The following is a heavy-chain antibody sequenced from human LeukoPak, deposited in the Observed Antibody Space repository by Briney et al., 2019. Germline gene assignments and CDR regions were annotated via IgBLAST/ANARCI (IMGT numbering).Heavy chain of an antibody. V-gene: IGHV3-9*01. D-gene: IGHD3-22*01. CDR3: AKAGRTMKPEAFDY. Sequence: GGSLRLSCAASGFTFDDYAMHWVRQAPGKGLEWVSGISWNSGSIGYADSVKGRFTISRDNAKNSLYLQMNSLRAEDTALYYCAKAGRTMKPEAFDYWGQGTLVTVSS. CDR1: GFTFDDYA. CDR2: ISWNSGSI. J-gene: IGHJ4*02.